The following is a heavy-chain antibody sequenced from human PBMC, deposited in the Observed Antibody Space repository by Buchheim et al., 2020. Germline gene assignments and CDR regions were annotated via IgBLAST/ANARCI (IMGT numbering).Heavy chain of an antibody. CDR1: NGPISSDDFS. Sequence: QVQLQESGPGLVKPSQTLSPPFTVLNGPISSDDFSWSWIRQHPGKGLDWIGYIYHSGTTYYNPSLRSRLHLSMDTHKHQFSLNLDTVTAEDTAVYYCATRPSDLSYWCFDLWGRGTL. J-gene: IGHJ2*01. CDR2: IYHSGTT. CDR3: ATRPSDLSYWCFDL. V-gene: IGHV4-31*03. D-gene: IGHD6-6*01.